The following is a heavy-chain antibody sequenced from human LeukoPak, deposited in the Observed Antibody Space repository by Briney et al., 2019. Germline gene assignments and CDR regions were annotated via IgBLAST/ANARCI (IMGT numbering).Heavy chain of an antibody. CDR2: IRDDGSNK. CDR1: GFTFSSYG. CDR3: ALLGSKLLWRIDY. Sequence: GGSLRLSCAASGFTFSSYGMHWVRQAPGKGLEWVTFIRDDGSNKYYRDSVKGRFNISRDNSENTLYLLMNSLRGEDTAIYYCALLGSKLLWRIDYWGQGTLVTVSS. D-gene: IGHD3-10*01. J-gene: IGHJ4*02. V-gene: IGHV3-30*02.